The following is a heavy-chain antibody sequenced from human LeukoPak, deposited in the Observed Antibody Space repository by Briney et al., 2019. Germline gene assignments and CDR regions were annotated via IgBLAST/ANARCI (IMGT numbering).Heavy chain of an antibody. V-gene: IGHV1-69*04. CDR2: IIPILGIA. D-gene: IGHD1-26*01. CDR1: GGTFSSYA. Sequence: GASVKVSCKASGGTFSSYAISWVRQAPGQGLEWMGRIIPILGIANYAQKFQGRVTITADKSTSTAYMELSSLRSEDTAVYYCAREKGRGSYYGYYWGQGTLVTVSS. J-gene: IGHJ4*02. CDR3: AREKGRGSYYGYY.